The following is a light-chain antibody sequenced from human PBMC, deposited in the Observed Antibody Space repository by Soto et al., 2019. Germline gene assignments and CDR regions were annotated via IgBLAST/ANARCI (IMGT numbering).Light chain of an antibody. V-gene: IGKV3-11*01. Sequence: EIVLAQSPATLSVSPGERATLSLRASQSVSSNLAWYQQKPGQAPRLLIYGASTRATGIPARFSGRASGADFTLTISSLEPEDFAVYYCQQRSDSITFGQGTRLEIK. CDR2: GAS. J-gene: IGKJ5*01. CDR3: QQRSDSIT. CDR1: QSVSSN.